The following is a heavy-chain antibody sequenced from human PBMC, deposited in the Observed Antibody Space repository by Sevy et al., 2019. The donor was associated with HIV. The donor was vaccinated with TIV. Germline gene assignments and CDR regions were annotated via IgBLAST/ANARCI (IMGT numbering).Heavy chain of an antibody. D-gene: IGHD2-8*01. Sequence: GGSLRLSCATSGLTVISNFLNWVRQAPGKGLEWVAVIYPDGSTYYGDSVRGRFTISRDIAKKTVYLQMNSLRAEDTALYYCATLYSGYAFDVWGQGTMVTVSS. CDR3: ATLYSGYAFDV. V-gene: IGHV3-53*01. J-gene: IGHJ3*01. CDR1: GLTVISNF. CDR2: IYPDGST.